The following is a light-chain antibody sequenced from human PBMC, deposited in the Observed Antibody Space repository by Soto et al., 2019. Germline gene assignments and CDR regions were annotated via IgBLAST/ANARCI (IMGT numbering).Light chain of an antibody. J-gene: IGKJ2*01. CDR1: QSVSDN. V-gene: IGKV3-15*01. CDR3: HQSNNWPYT. Sequence: EVEMTQSPATLSVSPGERATLSCRASQSVSDNLAWYQQKPGQAPKLLIYGASTRATGVPARFSGSGSGTEFTLTISSLQSEDVAVYYCHQSNNWPYTFGQGTKLDIK. CDR2: GAS.